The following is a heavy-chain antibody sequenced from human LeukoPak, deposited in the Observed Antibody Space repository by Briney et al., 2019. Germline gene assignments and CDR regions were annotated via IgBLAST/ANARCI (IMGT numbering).Heavy chain of an antibody. V-gene: IGHV3-23*01. CDR2: ISGSGGST. J-gene: IGHJ4*02. Sequence: GGSLRLSCAASGFTFSSYAMTWVRQAPGKGLEWVSAISGSGGSTHYADSVKGRFTISRDNPKNTLYLQMNSLRVEDTALYYCAKAYRPAVAGDFDCWGQGTLVTVSS. CDR3: AKAYRPAVAGDFDC. CDR1: GFTFSSYA. D-gene: IGHD6-19*01.